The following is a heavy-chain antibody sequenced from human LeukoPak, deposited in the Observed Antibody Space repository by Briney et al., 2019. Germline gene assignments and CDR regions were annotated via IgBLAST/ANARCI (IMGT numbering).Heavy chain of an antibody. J-gene: IGHJ4*02. CDR2: IYYSGST. D-gene: IGHD3-22*01. V-gene: IGHV4-39*06. Sequence: SETLSLTCTVSGGSISSSSYYWGWIRQPPGKGLEWIGSIYYSGSTYYNPSLKSRVTISVDTSKNQFPLKLSSVTAADTAVYYCARVPYYYDSSGYSLGVSFDYWGQGTLVTVSS. CDR1: GGSISSSSYY. CDR3: ARVPYYYDSSGYSLGVSFDY.